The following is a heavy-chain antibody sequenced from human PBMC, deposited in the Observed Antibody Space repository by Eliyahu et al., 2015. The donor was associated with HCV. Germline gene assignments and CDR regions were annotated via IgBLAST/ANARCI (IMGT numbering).Heavy chain of an antibody. Sequence: EVQLVESGGGLVQPGGSLRLSCAASGFTFSSYWMSWVRQAPGKGLEWVANIKQDGSEKYYVDSVKGRFTISRDNAKNSLYLQMNSLRAEDTAVYYCARAVSWGSSAGNYYYYGMDVWGQGTTVTVSS. CDR2: IKQDGSEK. J-gene: IGHJ6*02. D-gene: IGHD6-6*01. V-gene: IGHV3-7*01. CDR3: ARAVSWGSSAGNYYYYGMDV. CDR1: GFTFSSYW.